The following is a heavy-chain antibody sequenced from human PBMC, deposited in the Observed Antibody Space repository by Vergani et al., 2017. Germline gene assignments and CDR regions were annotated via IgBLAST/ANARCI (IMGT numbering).Heavy chain of an antibody. D-gene: IGHD6-13*01. CDR1: GGSISSSNW. CDR2: IYDSGST. CDR3: ARMIAAAGTEYFDY. J-gene: IGHJ4*02. V-gene: IGHV4-4*02. Sequence: QVQLQESGPGLVKPSGTLSLTCAVSGGSISSSNWWSWVRQPPGKGLEWIGEIYDSGSTNYNPSLKSRVTISVDTSKNQFSLKLSSVTAADTAVYYCARMIAAAGTEYFDYWGQGTLVTVSS.